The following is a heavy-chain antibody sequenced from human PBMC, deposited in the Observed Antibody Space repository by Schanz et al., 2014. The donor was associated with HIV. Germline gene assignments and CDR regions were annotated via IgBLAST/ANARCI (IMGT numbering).Heavy chain of an antibody. CDR2: MNPNSGNT. CDR3: AASMYNGSYGTHYYFDL. D-gene: IGHD1-26*01. V-gene: IGHV1-8*01. CDR1: GYTFTSYD. J-gene: IGHJ2*01. Sequence: QVQLVQSGAEVKKPGASVKVSCKASGYTFTSYDINWVRQATGQGLEWMGWMNPNSGNTGYAQKFQGRVTMTRNTSISTAYMELSSLRSEDTAVYYCAASMYNGSYGTHYYFDLWGRGTLVTVSS.